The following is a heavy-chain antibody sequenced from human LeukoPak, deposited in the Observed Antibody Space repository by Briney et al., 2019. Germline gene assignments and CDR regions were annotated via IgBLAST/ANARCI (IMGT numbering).Heavy chain of an antibody. Sequence: SETLSLTCTVSGGSISSSSYYWGWIRQPPGKGLEWIVSIYYSGSTYYNPSLKSRVTISVDTSKNQFSLKTSSVTAADTAVYYCARDRRYYYDSSGHHWFDPWGQGTLVTVSS. CDR1: GGSISSSSYY. V-gene: IGHV4-39*07. D-gene: IGHD3-22*01. CDR3: ARDRRYYYDSSGHHWFDP. CDR2: IYYSGST. J-gene: IGHJ5*02.